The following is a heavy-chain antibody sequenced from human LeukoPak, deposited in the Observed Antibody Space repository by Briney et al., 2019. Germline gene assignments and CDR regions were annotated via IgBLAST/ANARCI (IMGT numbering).Heavy chain of an antibody. Sequence: GGSLRLSCAASGFTFSSYAMSWVRQAPGKGLEWVSAISGSGGSTYYADSVKGRFTISRENSKNTLYLQMNSLRAEDTAVYYCAKRARREMATSTFNYWGQGTLVTVSS. D-gene: IGHD5-24*01. J-gene: IGHJ4*02. CDR2: ISGSGGST. CDR3: AKRARREMATSTFNY. CDR1: GFTFSSYA. V-gene: IGHV3-23*01.